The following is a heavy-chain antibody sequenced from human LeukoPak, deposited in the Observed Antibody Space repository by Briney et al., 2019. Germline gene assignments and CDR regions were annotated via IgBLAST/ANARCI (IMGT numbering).Heavy chain of an antibody. J-gene: IGHJ6*03. CDR2: ISGSGGST. D-gene: IGHD3-10*01. CDR1: GFTFSSYA. V-gene: IGHV3-23*01. CDR3: AKGGGSLWFGDPTYYYYMDV. Sequence: PGGSLRLSCAASGFTFSSYAMSWVRQAPGKGLEWVSAISGSGGSTYYADSVKGRFTISRDNSKNTLYLQMNSLRAEDTAVYYCAKGGGSLWFGDPTYYYYMDVWGKGTTVTVSS.